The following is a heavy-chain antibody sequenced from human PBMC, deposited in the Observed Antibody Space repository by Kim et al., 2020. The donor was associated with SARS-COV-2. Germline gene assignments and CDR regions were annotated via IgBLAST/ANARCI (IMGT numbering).Heavy chain of an antibody. J-gene: IGHJ4*02. Sequence: GGSLRLSCATSGFTFSSYAMNWVRQAPGKGLEWVSFISGGSHSGTTYYADSVKGRFTLSRDNSKNTLDLQMNSLRAEDTALYYCAKAYYGSGSFYTLGFDYWGQGTLVTVSS. CDR2: ISGGSHSGTT. CDR1: GFTFSSYA. D-gene: IGHD3-10*01. V-gene: IGHV3-23*01. CDR3: AKAYYGSGSFYTLGFDY.